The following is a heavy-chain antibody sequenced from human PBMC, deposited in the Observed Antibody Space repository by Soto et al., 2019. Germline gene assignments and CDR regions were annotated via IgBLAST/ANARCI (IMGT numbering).Heavy chain of an antibody. CDR1: GGSISSYY. CDR2: IYYSGST. V-gene: IGHV4-59*01. CDR3: ARDGGSSPAGYYYYYGMDV. D-gene: IGHD6-6*01. Sequence: SETLSLTCTVSGGSISSYYWSWIRQPPGKGLEWIGYIYYSGSTNYNPSLKSRVTISVDTSKNQFSLKLSSVTAADTAVYYCARDGGSSPAGYYYYYGMDVWGQGTTVTVSS. J-gene: IGHJ6*02.